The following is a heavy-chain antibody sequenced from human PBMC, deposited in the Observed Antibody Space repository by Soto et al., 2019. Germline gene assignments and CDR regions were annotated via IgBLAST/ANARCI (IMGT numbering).Heavy chain of an antibody. Sequence: EVQLVESGGGLVKPGGSLRLSCAASGFTFSSYSMNWVRQAPGKGLEWVSSISSSSSYIYYADSEKGRFTISRDNAKNSQYLQMNSLRAEDKAVYDCARGLHCSGGSCVFDYWGQGTLVTVSS. D-gene: IGHD2-15*01. CDR2: ISSSSSYI. V-gene: IGHV3-21*01. CDR1: GFTFSSYS. CDR3: ARGLHCSGGSCVFDY. J-gene: IGHJ4*02.